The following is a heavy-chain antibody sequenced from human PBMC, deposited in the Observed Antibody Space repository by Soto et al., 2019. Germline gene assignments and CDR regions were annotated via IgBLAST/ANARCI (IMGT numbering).Heavy chain of an antibody. CDR3: ARLRYYYDTSGLDY. CDR2: ISAYNGNT. Sequence: QVQLVQSGAEVKKPGASVKVYCKASGYTFTSYGISWVRQAPGQGLEWMGWISAYNGNTNYPQKLQGRVTMTTDTSTTTAYMELRSLRSYDTAVYYCARLRYYYDTSGLDYWGPGTLVTVSS. D-gene: IGHD3-22*01. CDR1: GYTFTSYG. J-gene: IGHJ4*02. V-gene: IGHV1-18*01.